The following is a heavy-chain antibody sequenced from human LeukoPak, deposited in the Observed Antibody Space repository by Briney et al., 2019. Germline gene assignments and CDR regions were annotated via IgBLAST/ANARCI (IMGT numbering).Heavy chain of an antibody. J-gene: IGHJ4*02. D-gene: IGHD6-13*01. CDR1: GGSISSYY. CDR3: ARDAAAAGTPFDY. CDR2: IYYSGST. Sequence: TASETLSLTCTVSGGSISSYYWSWIRQPPGKGLEWIGYIYYSGSTNYNPSLKSRVTISVDTSKNQFSLKLSSVTAADTAVYYCARDAAAAGTPFDYWGQGTLVTVSS. V-gene: IGHV4-59*01.